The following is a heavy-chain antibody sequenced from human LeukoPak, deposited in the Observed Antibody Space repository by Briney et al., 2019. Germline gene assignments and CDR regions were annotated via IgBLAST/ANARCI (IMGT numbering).Heavy chain of an antibody. CDR3: ARDTRSYDTSGYYYFDY. J-gene: IGHJ4*02. Sequence: SETLSLTCSVSGASTTSYYWNWIRQAPGKGLEWIGYIYSDGTTSYSPSLRSRVTISIDTSRNQFSLKLSSVTAADAAVYYCARDTRSYDTSGYYYFDYWGQGTLVTVSS. D-gene: IGHD3-22*01. CDR1: GASTTSYY. CDR2: IYSDGTT. V-gene: IGHV4-59*01.